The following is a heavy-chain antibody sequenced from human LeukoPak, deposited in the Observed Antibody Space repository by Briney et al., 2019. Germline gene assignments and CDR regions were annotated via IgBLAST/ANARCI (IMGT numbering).Heavy chain of an antibody. CDR1: GGSISSSSYY. V-gene: IGHV4-39*01. CDR2: IYYSGTT. J-gene: IGHJ4*02. Sequence: SETLSLTCTVSGGSISSSSYYWGWVRRPPGKGLEWIGSIYYSGTTYYNPSLKSRVTISVDTSKNQFSLKLRSVTATDTAVYYCARLRHASGSYSVFDYWGQGTLVTVSS. D-gene: IGHD3-10*01. CDR3: ARLRHASGSYSVFDY.